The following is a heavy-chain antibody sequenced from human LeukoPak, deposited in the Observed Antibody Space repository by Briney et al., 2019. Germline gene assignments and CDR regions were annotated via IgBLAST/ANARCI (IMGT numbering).Heavy chain of an antibody. CDR3: ARHGGVFRGLLKPNWFDP. V-gene: IGHV4-59*08. CDR2: IYYSGST. CDR1: GGSISSYY. D-gene: IGHD5-24*01. J-gene: IGHJ5*02. Sequence: PSETLSLTCTVSGGSISSYYWSWIRQPPGEGLEWIGYIYYSGSTNYNPSLKSRVTISVDTSKNQFSLKLSSVTAADTAVYYCARHGGVFRGLLKPNWFDPWGQGTLVTVSS.